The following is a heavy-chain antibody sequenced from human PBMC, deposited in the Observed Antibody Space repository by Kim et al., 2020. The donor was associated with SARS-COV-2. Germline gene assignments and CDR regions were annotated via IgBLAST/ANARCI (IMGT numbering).Heavy chain of an antibody. CDR2: IYYSGSI. V-gene: IGHV4-31*03. D-gene: IGHD2-2*01. CDR3: ARYCSSTSCRWFDP. J-gene: IGHJ5*02. Sequence: SETLSLTCTVSGGSISSGGYYWSWIRQYPGKGLEWIGYIYYSGSIYYNPSLRSRVSISVDTSKNQFSLKLNSVTAADTAVYYCARYCSSTSCRWFDPWGQGTLVTVSS. CDR1: GGSISSGGYY.